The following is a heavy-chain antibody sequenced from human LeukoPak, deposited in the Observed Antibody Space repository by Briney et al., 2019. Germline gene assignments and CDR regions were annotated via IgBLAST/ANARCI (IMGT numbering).Heavy chain of an antibody. Sequence: GGSLRLSCAASGFTVSSNYMSWVRQAPGKGLEWVSVIYSGGSTYYADSVKGRFTISRDNSKNTLYLQMNSLRAEDTAVYYCAKHIDFWSGYPIDYWGQGTLVTVSS. CDR2: IYSGGST. V-gene: IGHV3-66*04. J-gene: IGHJ4*02. D-gene: IGHD3-3*01. CDR3: AKHIDFWSGYPIDY. CDR1: GFTVSSNY.